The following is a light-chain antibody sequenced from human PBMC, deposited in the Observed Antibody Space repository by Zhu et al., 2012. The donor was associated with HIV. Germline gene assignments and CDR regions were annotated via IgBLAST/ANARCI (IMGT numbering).Light chain of an antibody. CDR1: QGISDS. J-gene: IGKJ4*01. Sequence: DIQMTQSPSSLSASVGDTVTITCRASQGISDSLAWYHQKPGKAPKLLLYAASKLESGVSSRFSGSASGTDYTLTISSLQPADFGTYFCQHYYDTPLTFGGGPRWRSN. CDR2: AAS. CDR3: QHYYDTPLT. V-gene: IGKV1-NL1*01.